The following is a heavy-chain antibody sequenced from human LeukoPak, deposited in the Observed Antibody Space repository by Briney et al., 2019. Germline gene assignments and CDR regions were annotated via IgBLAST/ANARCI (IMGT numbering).Heavy chain of an antibody. Sequence: ASVKVSSTASGGTFTTYTIRWVRHAPGQGLEWMGGIIPLSGTTNYAQKFQGRVTITTDESTSTAYMELSSLRSDDTAVYHCARDSIAHTETTDYYYMDVWGKGTTVTVSS. J-gene: IGHJ6*03. CDR2: IIPLSGTT. D-gene: IGHD1-7*01. CDR1: GGTFTTYT. V-gene: IGHV1-69*05. CDR3: ARDSIAHTETTDYYYMDV.